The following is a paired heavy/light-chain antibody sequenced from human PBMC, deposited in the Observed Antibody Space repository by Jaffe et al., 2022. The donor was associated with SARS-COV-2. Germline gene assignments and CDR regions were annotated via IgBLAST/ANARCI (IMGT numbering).Light chain of an antibody. J-gene: IGKJ4*01. Sequence: EIVLTQSPATLSLSPGERATLSCRANQSIRYYLAWYQQKPGQAPRLIIYDASNRATDIPARFSGSGSGTDFTLTISSLEPEDFAIYYCQQRTNWLSFGGGTRVEIK. CDR3: QQRTNWLS. CDR1: QSIRYY. V-gene: IGKV3-11*01. CDR2: DAS.
Heavy chain of an antibody. V-gene: IGHV3-49*03. J-gene: IGHJ4*02. CDR1: GFIFGGYA. Sequence: EVQLVESGGGLVQPGRSLRLSCTASGFIFGGYAMSWFRQAPGKGLEWVGFIRSQGYGGTTEYAASVKGRFTISRDDSKGIASLQMSLLKTEDTAVYYCARGYYYDSSGYDSLFGYWGQGTLVTVSS. D-gene: IGHD3-22*01. CDR2: IRSQGYGGTT. CDR3: ARGYYYDSSGYDSLFGY.